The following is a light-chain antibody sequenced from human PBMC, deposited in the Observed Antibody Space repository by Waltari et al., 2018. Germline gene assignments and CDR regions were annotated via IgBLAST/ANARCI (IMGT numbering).Light chain of an antibody. CDR3: YSTDSSGDFRI. CDR1: ALPKKY. CDR2: EDR. J-gene: IGLJ2*01. V-gene: IGLV3-10*01. Sequence: SYELTQPPSVSVSPGQTARITCSGNALPKKYAYWYQQKSGQAPVLVIYEDRKRPSGIPGRFSGSSSGPMATLTISGAQVEDEAYYYCYSTDSSGDFRIFGGGTKLTVL.